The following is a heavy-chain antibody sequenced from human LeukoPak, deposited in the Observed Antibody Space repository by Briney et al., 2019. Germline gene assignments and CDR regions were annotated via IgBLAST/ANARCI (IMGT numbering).Heavy chain of an antibody. CDR2: ISAYNGNT. J-gene: IGHJ3*02. D-gene: IGHD2-21*01. Sequence: ASVKVSCKASGYTFTSYGISWVRQAPGQGLEWMGWISAYNGNTNYAQKLQGRVTMTTDTSTSTAYMELRSLRSEDTAVYYCARDRGASSSRLLFAFDIWGQGTMVTVSS. CDR3: ARDRGASSSRLLFAFDI. V-gene: IGHV1-18*01. CDR1: GYTFTSYG.